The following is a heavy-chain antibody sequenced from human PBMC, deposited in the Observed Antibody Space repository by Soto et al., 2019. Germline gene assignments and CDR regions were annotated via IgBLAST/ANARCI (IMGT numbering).Heavy chain of an antibody. Sequence: EVQLLESGGGLVQPGESLRLSCAASGFTFSHYWMHWVRQAPGMGLVWVSRIHSDGSSTTYADSVKGRSTISSDNVRNTLYLRMNSLRAEETAVYYCARGDRGAFDLWGQGTVPTVSS. CDR3: ARGDRGAFDL. CDR1: GFTFSHYW. CDR2: IHSDGSST. D-gene: IGHD1-26*01. V-gene: IGHV3-74*01. J-gene: IGHJ3*01.